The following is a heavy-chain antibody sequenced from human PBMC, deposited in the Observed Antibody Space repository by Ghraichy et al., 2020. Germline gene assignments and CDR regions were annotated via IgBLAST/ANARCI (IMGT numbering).Heavy chain of an antibody. V-gene: IGHV3-23*01. Sequence: GESLNISCAASGFTFSSYAMSWVRQAPGKGLEWVSAISGSGGSTYYADSVKGRFTISRDNSKNTLYLQMNSLRAEDTAVYYCAKDKEGRFHYFDYWGQGTLVTVSS. J-gene: IGHJ4*02. CDR3: AKDKEGRFHYFDY. CDR2: ISGSGGST. CDR1: GFTFSSYA.